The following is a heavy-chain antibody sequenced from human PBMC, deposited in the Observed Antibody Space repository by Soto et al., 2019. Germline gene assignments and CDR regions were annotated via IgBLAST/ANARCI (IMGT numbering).Heavy chain of an antibody. V-gene: IGHV4-4*02. CDR3: ARVSLLRFLEWTFDY. J-gene: IGHJ4*02. Sequence: SETLSLTCAVSGGSISSSNWWSWVRQPPGKGLEWIGEIYHSGSTNYNPSLKSRVTISVDKSKNQFSLKLSSVTAADTAVYYCARVSLLRFLEWTFDYWGQGTLVTVSS. D-gene: IGHD3-3*01. CDR2: IYHSGST. CDR1: GGSISSSNW.